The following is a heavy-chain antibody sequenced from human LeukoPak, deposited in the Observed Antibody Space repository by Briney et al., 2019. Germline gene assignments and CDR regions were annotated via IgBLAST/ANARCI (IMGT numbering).Heavy chain of an antibody. CDR1: RFIFSNDY. CDR3: ARAGTYSGYKVFDN. J-gene: IGHJ5*02. D-gene: IGHD5-12*01. V-gene: IGHV3-11*01. Sequence: GGSLRLSCAASRFIFSNDYMSWIRQTPGKGLEWIANIGADGSSEYYADSAKGRFTISRDNARNSLFLQMNSLRVEDTAVYFCARAGTYSGYKVFDNWGQGTLVTVSS. CDR2: IGADGSSE.